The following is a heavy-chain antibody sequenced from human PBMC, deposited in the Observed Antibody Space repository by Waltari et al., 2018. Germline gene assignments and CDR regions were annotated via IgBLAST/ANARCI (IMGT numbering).Heavy chain of an antibody. Sequence: QVQLVQSGAEVKKPGSSVKVSCKASGGTFSSYAISWVRPAPGQGLEWMGGIIPSFGTANYAQKFQGRVTITADESTSTAYMELSSLRSEDTAVYYCARVPLPTDYGDGSYFDYWGQGTLVTVSS. V-gene: IGHV1-69*01. CDR2: IIPSFGTA. CDR3: ARVPLPTDYGDGSYFDY. D-gene: IGHD4-17*01. J-gene: IGHJ4*02. CDR1: GGTFSSYA.